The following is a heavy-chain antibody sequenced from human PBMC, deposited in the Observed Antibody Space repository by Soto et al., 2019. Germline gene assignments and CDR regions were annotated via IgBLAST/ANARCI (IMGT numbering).Heavy chain of an antibody. CDR1: GYTLSKLS. D-gene: IGHD3-3*01. CDR3: ATSPAAEWFWAKFDY. V-gene: IGHV1-24*01. Sequence: GASVKVSCKVSGYTLSKLSMHWVRQGPGKGLEGMGGFDPEDGETIYAQKFQGRVTMTEDTSTDTAYMELSSLRSEDTAVYYCATSPAAEWFWAKFDYWGQGTLVTVSS. J-gene: IGHJ4*02. CDR2: FDPEDGET.